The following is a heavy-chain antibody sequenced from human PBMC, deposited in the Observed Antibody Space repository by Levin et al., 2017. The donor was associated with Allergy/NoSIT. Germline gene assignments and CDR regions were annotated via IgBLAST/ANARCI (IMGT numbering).Heavy chain of an antibody. D-gene: IGHD2-2*01. CDR3: AKMDCSSINCYPDF. Sequence: SLKISCAVSGFSFDDYAMHWVRQAPGKGLEWVSGISWNSGSISYADSVKGRFTISRDNAKNSLSLQMNSLRVEDPALYYCAKMDCSSINCYPDFWGQGTRVTVSS. CDR2: ISWNSGSI. J-gene: IGHJ4*02. CDR1: GFSFDDYA. V-gene: IGHV3-9*01.